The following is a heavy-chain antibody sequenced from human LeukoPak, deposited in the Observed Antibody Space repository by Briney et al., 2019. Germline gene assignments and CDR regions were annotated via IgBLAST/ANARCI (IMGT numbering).Heavy chain of an antibody. CDR3: ARGWYYDY. Sequence: QPGGSLRRSCAHSGFTFSSYWMSWVRQAPGKGLEWVANIKQDGSEKYYVDSVKGRFTISRDNAKNSLYLQMNSLRAEDTSVYYCARGWYYDYWGQGTLVTVS. V-gene: IGHV3-7*01. CDR1: GFTFSSYW. J-gene: IGHJ4*02. CDR2: IKQDGSEK. D-gene: IGHD6-13*01.